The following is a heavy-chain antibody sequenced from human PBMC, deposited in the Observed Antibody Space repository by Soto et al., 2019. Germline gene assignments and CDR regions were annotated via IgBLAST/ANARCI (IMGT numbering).Heavy chain of an antibody. CDR3: ARTGNCSSTSCYEGPWYFDY. CDR1: GFTFSSYG. D-gene: IGHD2-2*01. CDR2: IWYDGSNK. Sequence: GGSLRLSCAASGFTFSSYGMHWVRQAPGKGLEWVALIWYDGSNKYYADSVKGRFTISRDNSKNTLYLQMNSLRAEDTAVYYCARTGNCSSTSCYEGPWYFDYWGQGTVVTVSS. V-gene: IGHV3-33*01. J-gene: IGHJ4*02.